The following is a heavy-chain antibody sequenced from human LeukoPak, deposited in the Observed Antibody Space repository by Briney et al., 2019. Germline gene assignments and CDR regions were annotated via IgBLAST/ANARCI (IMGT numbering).Heavy chain of an antibody. D-gene: IGHD6-13*01. CDR3: ARANWAGIEAPATDY. J-gene: IGHJ4*02. Sequence: GRSLRLSCAASGFTFSSYVMHWVRQAPGKGLEWVAVISYDGSNKYYVDSVKGRFTISRDNSKNTLYLQMNSLRAEDTAVYFCARANWAGIEAPATDYWGQGTLVTVSS. CDR2: ISYDGSNK. CDR1: GFTFSSYV. V-gene: IGHV3-30-3*01.